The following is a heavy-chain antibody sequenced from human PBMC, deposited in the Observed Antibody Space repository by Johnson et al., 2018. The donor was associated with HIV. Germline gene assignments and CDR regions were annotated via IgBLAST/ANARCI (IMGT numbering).Heavy chain of an antibody. J-gene: IGHJ3*02. Sequence: QEQLVESGGGVVQPGRSLRLSCAASGFTFITYGMHWVRQAPGKGLEWVALIWYDGREKDYADSVKGRFTISRDNSKNTLYLEMNSLRVEDTAVYYCATDAFDIWGQGTMVTVSS. CDR2: IWYDGREK. CDR1: GFTFITYG. CDR3: ATDAFDI. V-gene: IGHV3-33*08.